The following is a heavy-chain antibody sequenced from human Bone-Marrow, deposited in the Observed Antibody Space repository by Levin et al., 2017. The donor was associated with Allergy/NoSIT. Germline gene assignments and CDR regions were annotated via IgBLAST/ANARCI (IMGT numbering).Heavy chain of an antibody. D-gene: IGHD3-22*01. CDR2: IYWIGDQ. Sequence: NESGPTLVKPTQTLTVTCTFSGFSLKTNGVGVGWLRRPPGKALEWLGIIYWIGDQRYSPSLQSRLTITKDTSKNQVVLTMTNMEPVDTATYYCAHTRRYYDSSAYFDFWGQGSLVTVSS. CDR1: GFSLKTNGVG. CDR3: AHTRRYYDSSAYFDF. J-gene: IGHJ4*02. V-gene: IGHV2-5*01.